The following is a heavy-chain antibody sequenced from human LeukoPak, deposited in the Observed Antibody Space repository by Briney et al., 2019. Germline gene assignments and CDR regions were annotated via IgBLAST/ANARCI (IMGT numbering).Heavy chain of an antibody. Sequence: GGSLRLSCAASGFTFNAYSMSWVRQAPGKGLEWVSSITSSSSYIYYADSVKGRFTISRDNAKNSLYLQMNSLRAEDTAVYYCARGGRSVAVAGRTIGPFDYWGQGTLVTVSS. CDR3: ARGGRSVAVAGRTIGPFDY. CDR2: ITSSSSYI. CDR1: GFTFNAYS. D-gene: IGHD6-19*01. J-gene: IGHJ4*02. V-gene: IGHV3-21*01.